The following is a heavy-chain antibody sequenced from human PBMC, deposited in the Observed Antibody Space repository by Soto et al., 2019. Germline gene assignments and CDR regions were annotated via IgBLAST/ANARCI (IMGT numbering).Heavy chain of an antibody. D-gene: IGHD2-2*02. CDR2: ISGRNTFT. CDR3: ARDGGVIIPGAIGGGYGLDV. Sequence: SGWSLRLSCAASGFTFIDYYMSWIRQAPGKGLEWISYISGRNTFTQYADSVKGRFTISRDNAKNSLYLQLNSLTAEDTAVYYCARDGGVIIPGAIGGGYGLDVWGQGTTVTVSS. J-gene: IGHJ6*02. V-gene: IGHV3-11*06. CDR1: GFTFIDYY.